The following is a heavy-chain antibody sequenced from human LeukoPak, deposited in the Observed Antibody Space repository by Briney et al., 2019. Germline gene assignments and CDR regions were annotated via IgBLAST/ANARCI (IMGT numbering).Heavy chain of an antibody. CDR2: INTNGGGT. V-gene: IGHV1-2*02. Sequence: SVNVSCLACGCTFTGYYMHWVGQAPGQGLAWMGWINTNGGGTNDAKNFQDSATMTRYPSVSTAYMELSRLRSDETAVYYCARYPSTSLFDYWGQGTLVTVSS. CDR1: GCTFTGYY. J-gene: IGHJ4*02. CDR3: ARYPSTSLFDY.